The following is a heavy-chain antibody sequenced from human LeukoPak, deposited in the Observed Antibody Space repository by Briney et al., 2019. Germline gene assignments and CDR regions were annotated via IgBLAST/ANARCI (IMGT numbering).Heavy chain of an antibody. CDR1: GGSISSSSYY. CDR3: ARIYISGWSEVDY. D-gene: IGHD6-19*01. J-gene: IGHJ4*02. Sequence: SETLSLTCTVSGGSISSSSYYWGWIRQPPGKGLEWIGILYYTGSTYYNPSLKSRVTISVDTSKNQFSLKLSSVTAADTAVYYCARIYISGWSEVDYWGQGTLVTVSS. CDR2: LYYTGST. V-gene: IGHV4-39*01.